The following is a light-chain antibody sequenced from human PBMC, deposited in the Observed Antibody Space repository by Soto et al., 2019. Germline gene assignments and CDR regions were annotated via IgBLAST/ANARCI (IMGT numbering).Light chain of an antibody. CDR2: DAS. V-gene: IGKV1-5*01. CDR1: QSISSG. J-gene: IGKJ1*01. Sequence: DIQMTQSPSTLSASVGDRVTITCRASQSISSGLAWYQQKPGKAPKLLIYDASSLGSGVPSRFSGRGSGTEFTLTISSQQPDDFATYYCQQYNSYSGTFGQGTKVEIK. CDR3: QQYNSYSGT.